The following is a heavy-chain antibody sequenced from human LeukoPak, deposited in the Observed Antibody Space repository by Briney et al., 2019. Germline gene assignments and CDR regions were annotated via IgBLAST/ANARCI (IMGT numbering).Heavy chain of an antibody. Sequence: GGSLRLSCAASGFTVTSNFMTWVRQATGKGLEWVSTIYSGGSTYYADSVKGRFTISRDNSKNTLYLKMNSLRAEDTAVYYCARAGGVGATEFDYWGQGTLVTVSS. CDR1: GFTVTSNF. CDR2: IYSGGST. CDR3: ARAGGVGATEFDY. V-gene: IGHV3-66*01. D-gene: IGHD1-26*01. J-gene: IGHJ4*02.